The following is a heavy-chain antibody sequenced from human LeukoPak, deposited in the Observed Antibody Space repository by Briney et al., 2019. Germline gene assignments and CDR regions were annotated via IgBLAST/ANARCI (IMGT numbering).Heavy chain of an antibody. V-gene: IGHV3-23*01. Sequence: GGSLRLSCAASGFTFSNYVMSWVRQAPGKGLEWVSGIRGSGGSTYYADSVKGRFTISRDNSKNTLYLQMNSLRADDTALYYCARASNSIYFYFYMDVWGKGTTVSVSS. CDR2: IRGSGGST. CDR3: ARASNSIYFYFYMDV. D-gene: IGHD4-23*01. CDR1: GFTFSNYV. J-gene: IGHJ6*03.